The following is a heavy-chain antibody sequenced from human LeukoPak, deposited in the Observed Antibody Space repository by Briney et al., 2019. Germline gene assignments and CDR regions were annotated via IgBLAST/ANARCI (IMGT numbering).Heavy chain of an antibody. CDR3: AIGYSGYDYPFDY. V-gene: IGHV4-39*07. Sequence: NPSESLSLTCTVSGGSISSSSYYWGWIRQPPGKGLEWIGSIYYSGSTYYNPSLKSRVTISVDTSKNQFSLKLSSVTAADTAVYYCAIGYSGYDYPFDYWGQGTLVTVSS. CDR2: IYYSGST. D-gene: IGHD5-12*01. J-gene: IGHJ4*02. CDR1: GGSISSSSYY.